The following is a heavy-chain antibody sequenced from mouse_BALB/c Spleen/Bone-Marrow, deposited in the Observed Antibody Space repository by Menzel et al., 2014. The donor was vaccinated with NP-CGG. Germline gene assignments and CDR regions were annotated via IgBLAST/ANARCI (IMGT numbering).Heavy chain of an antibody. V-gene: IGHV1-14*01. CDR1: GYTFTSYV. Sequence: VQLQQSGPELVKPGASVKMSCTASGYTFTSYVMHWVQQKPGQGLEWIGYINPYNDGTKYNEKFKGKATLTSDKSSSTAYMELSSLTSEDSAVYYCARKDYGNYGWYFDVWGAGTTVTVSS. D-gene: IGHD2-1*01. CDR2: INPYNDGT. CDR3: ARKDYGNYGWYFDV. J-gene: IGHJ1*01.